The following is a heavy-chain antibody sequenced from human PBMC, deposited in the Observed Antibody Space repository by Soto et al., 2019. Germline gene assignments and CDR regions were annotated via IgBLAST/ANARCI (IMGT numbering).Heavy chain of an antibody. CDR3: ARGSEGVRGVINPGWFDP. D-gene: IGHD3-10*01. CDR2: IYYSGNT. Sequence: SETLSLTCTVSGDSTSSGDYYWSWIRQPPGKGLEWIGCIYYSGNTYYNPSLKRRFSISVDTSKNQFSLKLSSVTAADTAVYYCARGSEGVRGVINPGWFDPWGQGTLVTVSS. CDR1: GDSTSSGDYY. J-gene: IGHJ5*02. V-gene: IGHV4-30-4*02.